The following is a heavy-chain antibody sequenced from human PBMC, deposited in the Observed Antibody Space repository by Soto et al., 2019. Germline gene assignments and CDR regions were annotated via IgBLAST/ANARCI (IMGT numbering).Heavy chain of an antibody. Sequence: ETLSLTCTVSGGSISSSSYYWGWIRQPPGKGLEWIGSIYYSGSTYYNPSLKSRVTISVDTSKNQFSLKLSSVTAADTAVYYCARQDSGYDYVMDYYYYYMDGWGKGTTVTVSS. CDR3: ARQDSGYDYVMDYYYYYMDG. D-gene: IGHD5-12*01. J-gene: IGHJ6*03. CDR1: GGSISSSSYY. CDR2: IYYSGST. V-gene: IGHV4-39*01.